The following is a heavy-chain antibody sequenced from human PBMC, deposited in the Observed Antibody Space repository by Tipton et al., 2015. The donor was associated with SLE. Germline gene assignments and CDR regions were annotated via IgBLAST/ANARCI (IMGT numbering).Heavy chain of an antibody. CDR1: GGSISSYY. D-gene: IGHD1-14*01. J-gene: IGHJ5*02. Sequence: TLSLTCTVSGGSISSYYWSWIRQPPGKGLEWIGYVYYTGSTNYNPSLKSRITMAIDTSKNQFSLRLSSVTAADTAVYYCARGYNGLKSGFDPWGQGTLVPVSS. CDR2: VYYTGST. CDR3: ARGYNGLKSGFDP. V-gene: IGHV4-59*01.